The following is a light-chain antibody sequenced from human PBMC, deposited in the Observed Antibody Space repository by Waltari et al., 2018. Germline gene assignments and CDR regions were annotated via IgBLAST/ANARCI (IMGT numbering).Light chain of an antibody. Sequence: QSALTQPASVSGSPGQSITISCTVTSRYVGDSDWLSWYQQHPGKAPKVLIFDVSYRPSGVSNRFSGSKSGNTASLTISGLQAEDEADYYCTSYTSRHSLVFGTGTKVTVL. CDR2: DVS. CDR1: SRYVGDSDW. CDR3: TSYTSRHSLV. V-gene: IGLV2-14*03. J-gene: IGLJ1*01.